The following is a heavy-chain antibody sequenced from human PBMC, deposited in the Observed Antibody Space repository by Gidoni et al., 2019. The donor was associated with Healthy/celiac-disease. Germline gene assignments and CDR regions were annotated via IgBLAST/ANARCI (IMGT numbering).Heavy chain of an antibody. J-gene: IGHJ4*02. V-gene: IGHV2-26*01. CDR2: IFSNDEK. Sequence: QVTLKESGPVLVKPTETLTLTCTVSGFSLSNARMGVSWIRQPPGKALEWLAHIFSNDEKSYSTSLKSRLTISKDTSKSQVVLTMTNMDPVDTATYYCARTGATGPWGFDYWGQGTLVTVSS. CDR3: ARTGATGPWGFDY. D-gene: IGHD1-26*01. CDR1: GFSLSNARMG.